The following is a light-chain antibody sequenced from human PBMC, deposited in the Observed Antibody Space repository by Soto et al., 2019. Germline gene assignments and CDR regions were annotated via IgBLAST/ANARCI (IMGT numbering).Light chain of an antibody. CDR1: QSVSSSY. CDR3: QQYGSSPGT. CDR2: GAS. Sequence: EIVLTQSPGTLSLSPGEGATLSCRASQSVSSSYLAWYQQKPGQAPRLLIYGASSRATGIPDRFSGSGSGTDFTLTISRLEPEDFAVYYCQQYGSSPGTFGQGTK. J-gene: IGKJ1*01. V-gene: IGKV3-20*01.